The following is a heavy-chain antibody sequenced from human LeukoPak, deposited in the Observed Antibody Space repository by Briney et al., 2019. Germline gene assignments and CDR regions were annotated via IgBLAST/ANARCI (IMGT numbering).Heavy chain of an antibody. V-gene: IGHV3-11*05. J-gene: IGHJ6*02. CDR2: ISGNSRFR. Sequence: GGSLRLSCAASGFTFSDYYINWIRQAPGKGLERLSYISGNSRFREYADSVKGRFTISRDNARNLLFLQLDSLRAEDTAVYYCARDLNTGMDVWGRGTTVTVSS. CDR1: GFTFSDYY. CDR3: ARDLNTGMDV. D-gene: IGHD2/OR15-2a*01.